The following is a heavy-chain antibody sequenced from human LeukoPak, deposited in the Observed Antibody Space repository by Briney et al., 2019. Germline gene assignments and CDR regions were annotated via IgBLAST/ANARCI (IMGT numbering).Heavy chain of an antibody. CDR2: ISGSGGST. Sequence: GGPLRLSCAASGFTFSSYAMSWVRQARGKGLEWVSAISGSGGSTYYADSVKGRFAISRDNSKNTLYLQMNSLRAEDTAVYYCAKDIVGARGGFDYWGQGTLVTVSS. J-gene: IGHJ4*02. D-gene: IGHD1-26*01. CDR1: GFTFSSYA. V-gene: IGHV3-23*01. CDR3: AKDIVGARGGFDY.